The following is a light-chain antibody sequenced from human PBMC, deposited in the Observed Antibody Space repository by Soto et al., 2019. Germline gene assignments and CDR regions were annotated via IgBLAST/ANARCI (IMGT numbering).Light chain of an antibody. V-gene: IGKV3-20*01. J-gene: IGKJ1*01. Sequence: IVFSQSPGTLSLSTGERATLSCRAIQSVSNNYLAWYQQKPGQAPRLLIYGASNRATGIPDRFSGSGSGTDFTLTISRLEPEDFAVYYCQQYGSSPPWTFGQRTKVDI. CDR2: GAS. CDR3: QQYGSSPPWT. CDR1: QSVSNNY.